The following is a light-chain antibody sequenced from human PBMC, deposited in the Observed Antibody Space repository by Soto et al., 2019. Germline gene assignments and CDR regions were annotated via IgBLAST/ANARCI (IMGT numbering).Light chain of an antibody. CDR3: QQYNSYST. CDR2: DAS. CDR1: QNISSR. V-gene: IGKV1-5*01. J-gene: IGKJ4*01. Sequence: DFQMTQSPSTLSASVGDRVTISCRASQNISSRFSCFQQKPGKAPKLLIYDASSLESGVPQRFSGSGSGTDFTLTISCLQSEDFATYCCQQYNSYSTFGGGTKVDIK.